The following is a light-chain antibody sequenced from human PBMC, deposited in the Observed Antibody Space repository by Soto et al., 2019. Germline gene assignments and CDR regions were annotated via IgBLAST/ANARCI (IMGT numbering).Light chain of an antibody. CDR1: SSDVGGYKY. Sequence: QSALTQPPSASGSPGQSVTISCTGTSSDVGGYKYVSWYQHHPGKAPKVVIYEVTKRPSGVPDRFSGSQSGNTASLTVSGLQAEDEADYYCSSYAGSNTYVFGTGTKVTVL. V-gene: IGLV2-8*01. J-gene: IGLJ1*01. CDR2: EVT. CDR3: SSYAGSNTYV.